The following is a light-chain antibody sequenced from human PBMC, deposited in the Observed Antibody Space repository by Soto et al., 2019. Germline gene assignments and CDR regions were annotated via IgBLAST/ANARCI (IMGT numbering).Light chain of an antibody. CDR1: SSDVGGYDF. CDR2: EVV. V-gene: IGLV2-8*01. Sequence: QSVLTQPASVSESPGQSITISCAGTSSDVGGYDFVSWYQHHPGKAPQLIIYEVVQRPSGVPDRFSGSKSGNTASLTVSGLQTADEADYFCKSYAGSNTYVFGSGTKV. J-gene: IGLJ6*01. CDR3: KSYAGSNTYV.